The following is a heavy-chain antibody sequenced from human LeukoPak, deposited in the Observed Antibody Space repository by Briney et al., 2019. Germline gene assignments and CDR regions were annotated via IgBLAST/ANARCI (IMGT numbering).Heavy chain of an antibody. V-gene: IGHV4-28*03. D-gene: IGHD6-19*01. CDR3: ARGIAVAGTGNWFDP. CDR2: IYYTGST. J-gene: IGHJ5*02. Sequence: PSETLSLTCTVSGYSISSSDWWAWIRQSPGKGLEWIGYIYYTGSTYYNPSLKSRATMSVDTSKNQFSLKLSSVTAADTTVYYCARGIAVAGTGNWFDPWGQGTLVTVSS. CDR1: GYSISSSDW.